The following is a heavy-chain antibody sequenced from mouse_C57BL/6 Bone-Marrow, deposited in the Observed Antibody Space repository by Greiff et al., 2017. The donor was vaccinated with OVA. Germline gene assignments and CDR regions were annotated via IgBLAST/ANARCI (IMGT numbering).Heavy chain of an antibody. V-gene: IGHV1-82*01. D-gene: IGHD2-4*01. Sequence: QVQLQQSGPELVKPGASVKISCKASGYAFSSSWMNWVKQRPGKGLEWIGRIYPGDGDTNYNGKFKGQATLTADKSSSTAYMQLSSLTSEDSAVYFCAQGLRQAYWGQGTLVTVSA. CDR2: IYPGDGDT. CDR1: GYAFSSSW. J-gene: IGHJ3*01. CDR3: AQGLRQAY.